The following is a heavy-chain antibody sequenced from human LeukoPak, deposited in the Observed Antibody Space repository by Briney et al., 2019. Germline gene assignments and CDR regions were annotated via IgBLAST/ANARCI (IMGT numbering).Heavy chain of an antibody. CDR2: ISAYNGNT. Sequence: RASVKVSCKASGYTFTSYGISWVRQAPGQALEWMGWISAYNGNTNYAQKLQGRVTMTTDTSTSTAYMELRSLRSDETAVYYCARDRTWRSYGYFDYWGQGTLVTVSS. J-gene: IGHJ4*02. V-gene: IGHV1-18*01. CDR1: GYTFTSYG. CDR3: ARDRTWRSYGYFDY. D-gene: IGHD5-18*01.